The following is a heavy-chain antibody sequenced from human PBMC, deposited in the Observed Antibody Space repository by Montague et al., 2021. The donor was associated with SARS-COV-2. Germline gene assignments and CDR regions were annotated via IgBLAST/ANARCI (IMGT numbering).Heavy chain of an antibody. J-gene: IGHJ5*02. Sequence: SETLSLTCSVSGDSIRSSGYYWGWIRQPPGKGLEWIGTVYYSGSTNYNPSLKSRVTMPVDTSKNQFSLELRSVTAADTAVYYCARLGFVELWLNLGWFDPWGREPWSPSPQ. CDR2: VYYSGST. CDR3: ARLGFVELWLNLGWFDP. CDR1: GDSIRSSGYY. V-gene: IGHV4-39*01. D-gene: IGHD3-16*02.